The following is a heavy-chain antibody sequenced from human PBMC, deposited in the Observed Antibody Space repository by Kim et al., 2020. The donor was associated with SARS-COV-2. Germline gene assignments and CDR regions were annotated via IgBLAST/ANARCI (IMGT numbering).Heavy chain of an antibody. V-gene: IGHV1-58*01. D-gene: IGHD3-16*02. J-gene: IGHJ5*02. Sequence: TNYAQKFQGRVTITGDISTSTAYMELSSLRAEDTAVYYCAAEPVIACFDPWGQGTLVTVSS. CDR2: T. CDR3: AAEPVIACFDP.